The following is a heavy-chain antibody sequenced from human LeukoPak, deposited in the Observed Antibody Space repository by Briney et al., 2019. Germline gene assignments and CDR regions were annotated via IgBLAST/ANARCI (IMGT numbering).Heavy chain of an antibody. Sequence: SETLSLTCTVSGGSISSHNWSWIRQPPGKGLEWIGYIYYSGSTNYNPSLKSRVTMSVDMSKNQFSPNLRSVTAADTAVYYCARDYYASRGDAFDMWGQGTMVTVSS. CDR2: IYYSGST. V-gene: IGHV4-59*11. D-gene: IGHD3-22*01. J-gene: IGHJ3*02. CDR1: GGSISSHN. CDR3: ARDYYASRGDAFDM.